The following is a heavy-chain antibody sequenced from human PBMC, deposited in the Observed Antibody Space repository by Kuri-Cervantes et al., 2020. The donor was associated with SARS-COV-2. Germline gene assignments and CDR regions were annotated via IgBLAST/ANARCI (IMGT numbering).Heavy chain of an antibody. CDR3: ARHYGSGSYSFMHV. V-gene: IGHV3-21*01. CDR2: TSSGSTYI. CDR1: GFTFSSHS. J-gene: IGHJ6*03. Sequence: GGSLRLSCAASGFTFSSHSMNWVRQAPGKGLEWVSCTSSGSTYIYYVDSVKGRFTISRDNAENSLYLQMNSLRAEDTAVYYCARHYGSGSYSFMHVWGKGTPVTVSS. D-gene: IGHD3-10*01.